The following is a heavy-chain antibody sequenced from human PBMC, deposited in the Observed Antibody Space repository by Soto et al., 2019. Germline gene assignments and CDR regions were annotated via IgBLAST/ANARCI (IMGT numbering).Heavy chain of an antibody. J-gene: IGHJ5*02. Sequence: EVRLVESGGGLVKPGGSLRLSCAASGFAFSTYSMNWVRQATGKGLEWVSSISSTGTYIYYADAVKGRFIISRDNAKNSLFLQMTSLRADDTAVYYCARDPDYGDYLDLKWFDPWGQGTLVTVSS. V-gene: IGHV3-21*01. CDR3: ARDPDYGDYLDLKWFDP. CDR2: ISSTGTYI. D-gene: IGHD4-17*01. CDR1: GFAFSTYS.